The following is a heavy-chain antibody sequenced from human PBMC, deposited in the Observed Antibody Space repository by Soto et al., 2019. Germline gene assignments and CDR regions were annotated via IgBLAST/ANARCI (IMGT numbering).Heavy chain of an antibody. CDR2: LYLGGAP. V-gene: IGHV4-4*07. CDR3: AADSGRGGRAFDH. J-gene: IGHJ4*01. CDR1: DASITNFF. D-gene: IGHD3-10*01. Sequence: QVQIQESGPGLVTPSDTLSLTCTVSDASITNFFWNWVRQPAGGPLEWIGRLYLGGAPTYNLSLRSRLFISADTSKNQVSLKLTSVTAADTAVYYCAADSGRGGRAFDHWGHGALATVSS.